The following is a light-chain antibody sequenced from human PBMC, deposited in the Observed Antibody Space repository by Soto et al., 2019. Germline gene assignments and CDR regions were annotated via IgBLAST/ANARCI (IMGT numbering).Light chain of an antibody. CDR2: QAS. J-gene: IGKJ4*01. V-gene: IGKV1-5*03. CDR3: QDYSSTSGLT. CDR1: QSIITW. Sequence: DIQMTQSPSTLSASVGDRVTITCRASQSIITWLAWYQQKPGKAPKLLIYQASTLKSGVPSRFSSSGSWTDFTLTISRLQPDDFATYYCQDYSSTSGLTFGGGAMAEFK.